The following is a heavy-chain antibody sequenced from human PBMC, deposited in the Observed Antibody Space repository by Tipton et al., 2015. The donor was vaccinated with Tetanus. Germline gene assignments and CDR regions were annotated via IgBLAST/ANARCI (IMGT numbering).Heavy chain of an antibody. J-gene: IGHJ4*02. CDR3: ASLSANSYGCPQVDY. Sequence: SLRLSCTASGFTFSSYWMHWVRKAPGKGLVWVSRINSDGSSTSYADSVTGRFTISRDNAKNTLSLQMNSLRAEDTAVYYCASLSANSYGCPQVDYWGQGTVVTVSS. CDR2: INSDGSST. CDR1: GFTFSSYW. D-gene: IGHD5-18*01. V-gene: IGHV3-74*01.